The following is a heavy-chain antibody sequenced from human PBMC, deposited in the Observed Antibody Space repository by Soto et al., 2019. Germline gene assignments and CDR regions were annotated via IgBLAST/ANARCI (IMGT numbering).Heavy chain of an antibody. CDR2: ISGSGGST. Sequence: EVQLLESGGGLVQPGGSLRLSCAAPGFTFSSYAMSWVRQAPGKGLEWVSAISGSGGSTYYADSVKGRFTISRDNSKNTLYLQMNSLRAEDTAVYYCAKSILLWFGELLSGIDYWGQGTLVTVSS. D-gene: IGHD3-10*01. J-gene: IGHJ4*02. CDR3: AKSILLWFGELLSGIDY. V-gene: IGHV3-23*01. CDR1: GFTFSSYA.